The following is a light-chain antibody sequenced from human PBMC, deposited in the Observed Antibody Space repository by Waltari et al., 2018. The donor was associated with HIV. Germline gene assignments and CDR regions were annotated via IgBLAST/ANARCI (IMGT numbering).Light chain of an antibody. V-gene: IGKV4-1*01. CDR1: QSVLHISNNMNY. CDR2: WAS. Sequence: DIVMTQSPDSLAVSLGERATINCKSSQSVLHISNNMNYLAWYQQKAGTPPKLLIPWASPRESGVPDRFSGSGSGTDFTLTISSLQADDVAVYYCQQCYDTPFTFGGGTKVEIK. CDR3: QQCYDTPFT. J-gene: IGKJ4*02.